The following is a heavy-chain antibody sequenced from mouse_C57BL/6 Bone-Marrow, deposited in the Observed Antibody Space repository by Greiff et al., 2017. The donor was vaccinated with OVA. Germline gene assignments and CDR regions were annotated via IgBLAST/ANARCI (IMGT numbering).Heavy chain of an antibody. CDR3: TRALDGNYERHAMDY. V-gene: IGHV1-5*01. D-gene: IGHD2-1*01. J-gene: IGHJ4*01. Sequence: VQLKQSGTVLARPGASVKMSCKTSGYTFTSYWMHWVKQRPGQGLEWIGAIYPGNSDTSYNQKFKGKAKLTAVTSASTAYMELSSLTNEDSAVYYCTRALDGNYERHAMDYWGQGTSVTVSS. CDR2: IYPGNSDT. CDR1: GYTFTSYW.